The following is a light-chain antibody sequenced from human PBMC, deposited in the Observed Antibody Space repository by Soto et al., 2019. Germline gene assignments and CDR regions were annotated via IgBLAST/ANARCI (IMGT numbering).Light chain of an antibody. Sequence: EIVLIQSPATLSLSPGERATLSCRASQTVGSYLAWYHHKPGQAPRLLITYASNRATAIPARFSGSGSETDVTLTISSLEPEDSAVYYWHQRSNWSSLTFGGGTKVEIK. CDR2: YAS. J-gene: IGKJ4*01. CDR1: QTVGSY. CDR3: HQRSNWSSLT. V-gene: IGKV3-11*01.